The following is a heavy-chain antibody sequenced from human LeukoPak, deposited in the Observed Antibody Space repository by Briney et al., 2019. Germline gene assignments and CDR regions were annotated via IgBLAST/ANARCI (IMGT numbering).Heavy chain of an antibody. CDR3: AKDYSSSLTNWFDP. D-gene: IGHD6-6*01. CDR1: GFTFSTYA. J-gene: IGHJ5*02. Sequence: GGSLRLSCAASGFTFSTYAMSWVRQAPGKGLEWVSGISGGGGSTYYADSVKGRFTISRDNSKNTLYLQMNSLRAEDTAVYYCAKDYSSSLTNWFDPWGQGTLVTVSS. V-gene: IGHV3-23*01. CDR2: ISGGGGST.